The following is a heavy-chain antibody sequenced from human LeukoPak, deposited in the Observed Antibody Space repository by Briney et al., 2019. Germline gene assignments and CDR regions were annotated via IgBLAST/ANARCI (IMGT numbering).Heavy chain of an antibody. V-gene: IGHV4-31*03. D-gene: IGHD2-2*02. Sequence: SQTLSLTCTVSGDSITSGGFYWSWIRQHPGKGLEWIGYISYSGSAYYNPSLWGRVTMSTDTSKNQFSLKLSSVTAADTAVYYCARAQHLPAAIQGDDYYGMDVWGQGTTVTVSS. J-gene: IGHJ6*02. CDR1: GDSITSGGFY. CDR2: ISYSGSA. CDR3: ARAQHLPAAIQGDDYYGMDV.